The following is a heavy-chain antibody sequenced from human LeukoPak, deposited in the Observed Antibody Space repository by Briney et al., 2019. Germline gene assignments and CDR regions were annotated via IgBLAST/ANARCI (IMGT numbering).Heavy chain of an antibody. J-gene: IGHJ3*02. CDR1: GGSISSSSYY. CDR3: ARLWATWAIGWAYFSAYYDSSGYYLPDAFDI. CDR2: IYYSGST. D-gene: IGHD3-22*01. Sequence: SETLSLTCTVSGGSISSSSYYWGWIRQPPGKGLEWIGSIYYSGSTYYNPSLKSRVTISVDTSKNQFSLKLSSVTAADTAVYYCARLWATWAIGWAYFSAYYDSSGYYLPDAFDIWGQGTMVTVSS. V-gene: IGHV4-39*01.